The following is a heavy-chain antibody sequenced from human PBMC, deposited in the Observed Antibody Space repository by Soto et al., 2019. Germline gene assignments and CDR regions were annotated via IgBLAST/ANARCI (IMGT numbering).Heavy chain of an antibody. Sequence: QVQLVQSGAEVKKPGASVKVSCKASGYTFTTYAMHWVRQAPGQRLEWMGWINAGNGNTEYSQRFQGRVTITSDPSESTAYMELSSLRSEDTAVYYCARMVPANYSGFDYWGQGTLVTVSS. D-gene: IGHD1-26*01. J-gene: IGHJ4*02. CDR1: GYTFTTYA. CDR3: ARMVPANYSGFDY. CDR2: INAGNGNT. V-gene: IGHV1-3*01.